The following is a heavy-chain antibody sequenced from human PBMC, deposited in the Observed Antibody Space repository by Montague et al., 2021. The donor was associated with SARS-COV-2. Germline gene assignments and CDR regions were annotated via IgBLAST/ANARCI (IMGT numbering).Heavy chain of an antibody. J-gene: IGHJ6*02. V-gene: IGHV6-1*01. D-gene: IGHD3-10*01. Sequence: NDYAVSVKIRITINPDTSKNQFSLQLNSVTPEDTAVYYCARGRWFGELLSLYYYYGMDVWGQGTTVTVSS. CDR2: N. CDR3: ARGRWFGELLSLYYYYGMDV.